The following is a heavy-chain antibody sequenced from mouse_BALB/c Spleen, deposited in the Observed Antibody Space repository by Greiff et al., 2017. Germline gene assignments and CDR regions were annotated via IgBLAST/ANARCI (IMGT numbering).Heavy chain of an antibody. D-gene: IGHD2-3*01. CDR1: GFTFTDYY. CDR3: ARDSDGYLYYAMDY. Sequence: EVQRVESGGGLVQPGGSLRLSCATSGFTFTDYYMSWVRQPPGKALEWLGFIRNKANGYTTEYSASVKGRFTISRDNSQSILYLQMNTLRAEDSATYYCARDSDGYLYYAMDYWGQGTSVTVSS. CDR2: IRNKANGYTT. J-gene: IGHJ4*01. V-gene: IGHV7-3*02.